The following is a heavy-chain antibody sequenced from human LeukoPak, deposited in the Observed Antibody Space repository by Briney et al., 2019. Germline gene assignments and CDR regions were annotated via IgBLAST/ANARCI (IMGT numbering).Heavy chain of an antibody. D-gene: IGHD1-7*01. J-gene: IGHJ4*02. CDR3: ARRRKAGTGLRYFDY. CDR1: GGSISSYQ. CDR2: IYYSGST. V-gene: IGHV4-4*07. Sequence: SETLSLTCTVSGGSISSYQWNWIRQPAGKGLEWIGSIYYSGSTYYNPSLKSRVTISVDTSKNQFSLKLSSVTAADTAVYYCARRRKAGTGLRYFDYWGQGTLVTVSS.